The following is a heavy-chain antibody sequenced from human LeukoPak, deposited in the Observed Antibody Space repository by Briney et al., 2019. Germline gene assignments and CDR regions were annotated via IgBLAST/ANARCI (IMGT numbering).Heavy chain of an antibody. Sequence: SETLSLTCTVSGGSISSSSYYWGWIRQPPGKGLEWIATIYYSGSAYYNPSLKSRVTISVDTSKNQFSLKLSSVTAADTAVYYCAREVTGYSYGHLYWYFDLWGRGTLVTVSS. D-gene: IGHD5-18*01. J-gene: IGHJ2*01. CDR1: GGSISSSSYY. CDR2: IYYSGSA. CDR3: AREVTGYSYGHLYWYFDL. V-gene: IGHV4-39*07.